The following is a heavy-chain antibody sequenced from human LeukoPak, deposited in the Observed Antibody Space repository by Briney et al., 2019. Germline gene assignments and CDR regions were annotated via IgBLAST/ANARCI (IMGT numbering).Heavy chain of an antibody. CDR3: AASSGRFDY. J-gene: IGHJ4*02. D-gene: IGHD2-15*01. Sequence: ASVKVSCKASGGTFSSYTISWVRQAPGQRLEWMGRINPNSGGTNYAQKFQGRVTMTRDTSISTAYMELSRLRSDDTAVYYCAASSGRFDYWGQGTLVTVSS. V-gene: IGHV1-2*06. CDR2: INPNSGGT. CDR1: GGTFSSYT.